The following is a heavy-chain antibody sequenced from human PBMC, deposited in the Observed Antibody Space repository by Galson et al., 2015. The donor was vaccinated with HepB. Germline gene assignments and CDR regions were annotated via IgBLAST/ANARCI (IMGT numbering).Heavy chain of an antibody. V-gene: IGHV3-15*07. CDR3: TANYCSSTSCYTLDAFDI. CDR1: GFTFSNAW. J-gene: IGHJ3*02. Sequence: SLRLSCAASGFTFSNAWMNWVRQAPGKGLEWVGRIKSKTDGGTTDYAAPVKGRFTISRDDSKNTLYLQMNSLKTEDTAVYYCTANYCSSTSCYTLDAFDIWGQGTMVTVSS. CDR2: IKSKTDGGTT. D-gene: IGHD2-2*02.